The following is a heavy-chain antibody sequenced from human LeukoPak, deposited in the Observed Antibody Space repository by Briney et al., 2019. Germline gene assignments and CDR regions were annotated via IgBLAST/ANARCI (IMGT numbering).Heavy chain of an antibody. Sequence: PGGSLSLSCAASGFTFSSYSMNWVRQAPGKGLEWVSSISSSSSYIYYADSVKGRFTISRDNAKNPLYLQMNSLRAEDTAVYYCASAYYDFWSGYSDFDYWGQGTLVTVSS. V-gene: IGHV3-21*01. D-gene: IGHD3-3*01. CDR1: GFTFSSYS. CDR2: ISSSSSYI. CDR3: ASAYYDFWSGYSDFDY. J-gene: IGHJ4*02.